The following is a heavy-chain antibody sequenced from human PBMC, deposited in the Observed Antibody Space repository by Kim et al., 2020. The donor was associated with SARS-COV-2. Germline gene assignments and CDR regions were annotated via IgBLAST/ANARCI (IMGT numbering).Heavy chain of an antibody. Sequence: ASVKVSCKASGYTFTSYAMNWVRQAPGQGLEWMGWINTNTGNPTYAQGFTGRFVFSLDTSVSTAYLQISSLKAEDTAVYYCAREGCGGDCYFPDAFDIWGQGTMVTVSS. V-gene: IGHV7-4-1*02. CDR2: INTNTGNP. D-gene: IGHD2-21*02. CDR1: GYTFTSYA. J-gene: IGHJ3*02. CDR3: AREGCGGDCYFPDAFDI.